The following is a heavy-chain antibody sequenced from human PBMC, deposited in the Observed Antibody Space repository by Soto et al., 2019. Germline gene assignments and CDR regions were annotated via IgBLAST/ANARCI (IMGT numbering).Heavy chain of an antibody. J-gene: IGHJ5*02. Sequence: QVQLVQSGAEVKKPGSSVKVSCKASGGTFSSYAISWVRQAPGQGLEWMGGVIPIFGTANYAQKFQGRGTAPADNSPSTAYMVLSSLRSEDTAVYYCAGEGAGAGAHDWFDPWGQGTLGAVSS. V-gene: IGHV1-69*06. CDR2: VIPIFGTA. CDR1: GGTFSSYA. CDR3: AGEGAGAGAHDWFDP. D-gene: IGHD6-19*01.